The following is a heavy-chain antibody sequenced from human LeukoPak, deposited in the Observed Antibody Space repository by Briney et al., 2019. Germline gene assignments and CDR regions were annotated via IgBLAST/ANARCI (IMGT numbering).Heavy chain of an antibody. CDR2: IYYSGST. Sequence: KASETLSLTCTVSGGSISSYYWSWIRQPPGKGLEWIGYIYYSGSTNYNPSLKSRVTISVDTSKNQFSLKLSSVTAADTAVYYCASLSGYSGYGALGYWGQGTLVTVSS. CDR3: ASLSGYSGYGALGY. V-gene: IGHV4-59*01. D-gene: IGHD5-12*01. CDR1: GGSISSYY. J-gene: IGHJ4*02.